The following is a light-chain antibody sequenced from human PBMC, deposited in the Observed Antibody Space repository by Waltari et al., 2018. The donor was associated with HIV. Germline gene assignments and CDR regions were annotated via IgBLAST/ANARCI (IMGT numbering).Light chain of an antibody. V-gene: IGKV3-15*01. J-gene: IGKJ1*01. CDR2: GAS. CDR3: QQYHNWPRT. CDR1: QSVSSN. Sequence: EIVMTQSPATLSVSPGEKVTLSCRASQSVSSNLAWYQQKPGQAPGLLIYGASTRAAGIPARFSGSRAGREFTLSISSLQSEDFAVYYCQQYHNWPRTFGQGTKVEI.